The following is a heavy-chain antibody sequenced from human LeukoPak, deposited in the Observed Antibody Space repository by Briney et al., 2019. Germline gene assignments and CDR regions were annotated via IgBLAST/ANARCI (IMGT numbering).Heavy chain of an antibody. J-gene: IGHJ6*03. D-gene: IGHD6-13*01. V-gene: IGHV1-2*02. CDR1: GYTFTGYY. CDR2: INPNSGGT. CDR3: ARYSSSWYHYMDV. Sequence: GASVKVSCKASGYTFTGYYMHWVRQAPGQGLEWMGWINPNSGGTNYTQKFQGRVAMTTDTSTSTAYMELRSLRSDDTAVYYCARYSSSWYHYMDVWGKGTTVTVSS.